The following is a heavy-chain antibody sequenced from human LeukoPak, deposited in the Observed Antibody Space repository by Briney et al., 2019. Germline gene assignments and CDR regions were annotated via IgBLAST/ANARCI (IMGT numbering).Heavy chain of an antibody. V-gene: IGHV3-9*01. CDR1: GFTFDDYA. D-gene: IGHD1-26*01. CDR3: AKDMGGSLSSWYFDL. CDR2: ISWNSGRI. J-gene: IGHJ2*01. Sequence: GGSLRLSCAASGFTFDDYAMHWVRQAPGKGLEWVSSISWNSGRIDYADSVKGRFTISRDNAKNSLYVQMNSLRAEDTALYYCAKDMGGSLSSWYFDLWGRGTLVTVSS.